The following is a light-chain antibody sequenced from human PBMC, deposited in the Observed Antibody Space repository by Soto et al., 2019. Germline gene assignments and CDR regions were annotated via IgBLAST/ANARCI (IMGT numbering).Light chain of an antibody. CDR1: QTITT. CDR3: QQYGNLPLT. J-gene: IGKJ4*01. Sequence: EIVMTQSPATLSVPPGERATLSCRASQTITTLAWYQRKPGQAPRLLIYRVSSRATGVPDRFSGSGSGTDYTLTISRLEPEDFAVYYCQQYGNLPLTFGGGTKVDIK. V-gene: IGKV3-20*01. CDR2: RVS.